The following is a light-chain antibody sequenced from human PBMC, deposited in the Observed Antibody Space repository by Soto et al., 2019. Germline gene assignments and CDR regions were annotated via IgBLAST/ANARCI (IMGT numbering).Light chain of an antibody. CDR3: QQYGSSPT. CDR2: DTS. V-gene: IGKV3-20*01. J-gene: IGKJ1*01. Sequence: EIVLTQSPGTLSLSPGERATLSCRASQSVSSNFVAWYQHKPGQAPRLLIYDTSSRASDIPDRFSGSGSGTDLTLTISRLEPEDFAVYFCQQYGSSPTFGQGTKVDIK. CDR1: QSVSSNF.